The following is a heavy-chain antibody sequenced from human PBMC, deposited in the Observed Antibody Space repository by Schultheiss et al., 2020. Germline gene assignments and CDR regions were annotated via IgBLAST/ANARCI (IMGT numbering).Heavy chain of an antibody. Sequence: GSLRLSCTVSGGSISSYYWSWIRQPPGKGLEWIGYIYYSGSTYYNPSLKSRVTISVDTSKNQFSLKLSSVTAADTAVYYFARRNGDDAFDIWGQGTMVTVSS. D-gene: IGHD4-17*01. CDR1: GGSISSYY. J-gene: IGHJ3*02. CDR3: ARRNGDDAFDI. CDR2: IYYSGST. V-gene: IGHV4-59*12.